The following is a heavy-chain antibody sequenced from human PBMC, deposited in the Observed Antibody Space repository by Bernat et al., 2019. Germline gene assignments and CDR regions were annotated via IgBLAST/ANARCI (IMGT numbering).Heavy chain of an antibody. D-gene: IGHD6-19*01. Sequence: QVQLVQSGAEVKKPGSSVKVSCKASGGTFSSYAISWVRQAPGQGLEWMGGIIPIFGTANYAQKFQGRVTITADESTSTAYMELSRLRSDDTAVYYCARVYNLHSSGWYALDYWGQGTLVTVSS. CDR1: GGTFSSYA. V-gene: IGHV1-69*12. CDR2: IIPIFGTA. CDR3: ARVYNLHSSGWYALDY. J-gene: IGHJ4*02.